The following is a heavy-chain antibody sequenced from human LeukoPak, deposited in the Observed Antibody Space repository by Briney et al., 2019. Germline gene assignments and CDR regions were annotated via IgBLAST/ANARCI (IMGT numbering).Heavy chain of an antibody. D-gene: IGHD6-13*01. CDR3: ARANGYSSSWYPNY. CDR2: INHSGST. J-gene: IGHJ4*02. V-gene: IGHV4-34*01. Sequence: PSETLSLTCAVYGESFSGYYWSWIRQPPGKGLEWVGEINHSGSTNYNPSLKSRVTISVDTSKNQFSLKLSSVTAADTAVYYCARANGYSSSWYPNYWGQGTLVTVAS. CDR1: GESFSGYY.